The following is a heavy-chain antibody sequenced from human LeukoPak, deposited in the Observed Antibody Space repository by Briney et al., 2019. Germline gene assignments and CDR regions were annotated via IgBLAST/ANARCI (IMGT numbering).Heavy chain of an antibody. CDR3: ARGGDSRGYYPFDY. CDR2: INPNSGGT. D-gene: IGHD3-22*01. J-gene: IGHJ4*02. Sequence: ASVKVSCKASGYTFTGYYMHWVRQAPGQGLGWMGWINPNSGGTNYAQKFQGRVTMTRDTSISTAYMELSRLRSDDTAVYYCARGGDSRGYYPFDYWGQGTLVTVSS. CDR1: GYTFTGYY. V-gene: IGHV1-2*02.